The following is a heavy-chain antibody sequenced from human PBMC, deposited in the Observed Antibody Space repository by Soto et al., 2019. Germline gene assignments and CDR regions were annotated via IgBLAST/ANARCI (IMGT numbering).Heavy chain of an antibody. CDR1: GGSFSGYY. CDR3: ARGPGYCSSTSCYSSWFDP. Sequence: QVQLQQWGAGLLKPSETLSLTCAVYGGSFSGYYWSWIRQPPGKGLEWIGEINHSGSTTYNPSLKRRVPISVDTSKNQFSLKLSSVTAADTAVYYCARGPGYCSSTSCYSSWFDPWGQGTLVTVSS. J-gene: IGHJ5*02. V-gene: IGHV4-34*01. D-gene: IGHD2-2*02. CDR2: INHSGST.